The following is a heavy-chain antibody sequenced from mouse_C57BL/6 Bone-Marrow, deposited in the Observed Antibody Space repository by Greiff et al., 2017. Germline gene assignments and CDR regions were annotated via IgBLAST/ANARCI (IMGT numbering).Heavy chain of an antibody. CDR2: IDPSDSCT. CDR1: GYTFTSYW. D-gene: IGHD1-1*01. Sequence: QVQLQQPGAELVKPGASVKLSCKASGYTFTSYWMQWVKQRPGQGLEWIGEIDPSDSCTNYNQKFKGKATLTVDTSSSTAYMQLSSLTSEDSAVYYCAMEWGSSYPFAYWGQGTLVTVSA. J-gene: IGHJ3*01. V-gene: IGHV1-50*01. CDR3: AMEWGSSYPFAY.